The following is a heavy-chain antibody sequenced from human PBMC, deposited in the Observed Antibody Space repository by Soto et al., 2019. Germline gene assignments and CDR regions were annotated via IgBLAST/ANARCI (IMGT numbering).Heavy chain of an antibody. J-gene: IGHJ4*02. D-gene: IGHD2-2*01. V-gene: IGHV4-31*03. Sequence: QVQLQESGPGLVKPSQTLSLTCTVSGGSISSGGYYWSWIRQHPGKGLEWIGYIYYSGSTYYNPALKIRLTISVDTSKNQFSLKLSSVTAADTAVYYCARASLEGTSCSLDYWGQGTLVTVSS. CDR2: IYYSGST. CDR1: GGSISSGGYY. CDR3: ARASLEGTSCSLDY.